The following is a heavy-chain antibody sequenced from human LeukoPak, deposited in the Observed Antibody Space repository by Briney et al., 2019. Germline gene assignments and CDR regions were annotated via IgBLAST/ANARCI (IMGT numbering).Heavy chain of an antibody. D-gene: IGHD3-10*01. Sequence: GGSLRLSCAASGFTFSSYGMSWVRQAPGKGLEWVSAISGSGGSTYYADSVKGRFTISRDNSKNTLYLQMNSLRAEDTAVYYCAKPDNYYGSGWFDPWGQGTLVTVSS. J-gene: IGHJ5*02. CDR3: AKPDNYYGSGWFDP. CDR2: ISGSGGST. V-gene: IGHV3-23*01. CDR1: GFTFSSYG.